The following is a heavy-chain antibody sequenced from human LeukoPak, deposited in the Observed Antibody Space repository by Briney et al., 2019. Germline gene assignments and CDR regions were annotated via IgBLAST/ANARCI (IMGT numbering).Heavy chain of an antibody. CDR2: IHPDESAK. V-gene: IGHV3-7*04. CDR3: ARSHSYAFDY. Sequence: PGGSLRLSCAGSVFTFSSNWMTWVRRAPGKGLEWGANIHPDESAKQYLDSVKGRFTISRDNAKNSVFLQTNSTRAEDTAVYYCARSHSYAFDYWGQGTMVTVSS. D-gene: IGHD2-15*01. CDR1: VFTFSSNW. J-gene: IGHJ4*02.